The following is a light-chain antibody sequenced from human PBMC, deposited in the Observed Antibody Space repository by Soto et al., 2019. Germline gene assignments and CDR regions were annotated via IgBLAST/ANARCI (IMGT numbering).Light chain of an antibody. Sequence: AIRMTQAPSSFSASTGDRVTITCRASQGISSYLAWYQQKPGKAPKLLIYAASTLQSGVPSRFSGSGSGTDFTLTISCLQSEDFATYYCQQYYSYPLTFAGGTKMDI. CDR1: QGISSY. CDR2: AAS. J-gene: IGKJ4*01. CDR3: QQYYSYPLT. V-gene: IGKV1-8*01.